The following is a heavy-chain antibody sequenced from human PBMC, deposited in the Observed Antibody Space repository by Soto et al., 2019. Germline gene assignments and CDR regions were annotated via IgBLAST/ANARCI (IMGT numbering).Heavy chain of an antibody. CDR1: GGSMRNYF. Sequence: SETLSLTCTVSGGSMRNYFWTWIRQPPGKGLECIVYIHYSGTTSFFPSYNPSLRSRVTISEDTSKNQFSLKLLSVTTADTAVYFCAAGEASSRNLAPYYLDFWGQGTLVTVSS. D-gene: IGHD6-13*01. J-gene: IGHJ4*02. CDR3: AAGEASSRNLAPYYLDF. V-gene: IGHV4-59*01. CDR2: IHYSGTT.